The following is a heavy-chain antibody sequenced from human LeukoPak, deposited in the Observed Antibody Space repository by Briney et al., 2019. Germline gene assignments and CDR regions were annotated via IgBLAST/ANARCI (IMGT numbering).Heavy chain of an antibody. Sequence: SDTLSLTCAVYGGSFSGYYWTWIRQPPGKGLEWIGYIYSGGSTNYNPSLKSRVTISLDTSKNQFSLKLTSVTAADTAVYYCARREAVTGTPRAWFDPWGQGTLVTVSS. J-gene: IGHJ5*02. V-gene: IGHV4-59*08. CDR1: GGSFSGYY. D-gene: IGHD6-19*01. CDR3: ARREAVTGTPRAWFDP. CDR2: IYSGGST.